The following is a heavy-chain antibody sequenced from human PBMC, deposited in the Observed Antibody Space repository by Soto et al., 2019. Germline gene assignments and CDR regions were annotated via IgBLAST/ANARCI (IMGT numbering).Heavy chain of an antibody. CDR3: SKDLDHIRYFDWLPSVYYYYGMDV. J-gene: IGHJ6*02. D-gene: IGHD3-9*01. Sequence: QVQLVESGGGVVQPGRSLRLSCAASGFTFSSYGMHWVRQAPGKGLEWVAVISYDGSNKYYADSVKGRFTISRDNSKNTLNLQMNSLRAEDTAVYYCSKDLDHIRYFDWLPSVYYYYGMDVWGQGTTVTVSS. CDR2: ISYDGSNK. CDR1: GFTFSSYG. V-gene: IGHV3-30*18.